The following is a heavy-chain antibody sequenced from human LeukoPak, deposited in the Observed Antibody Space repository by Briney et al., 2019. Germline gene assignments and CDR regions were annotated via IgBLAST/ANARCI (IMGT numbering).Heavy chain of an antibody. D-gene: IGHD1-26*01. CDR2: TNGDGSEN. CDR1: GFTFSSCW. J-gene: IGHJ4*02. V-gene: IGHV3-7*01. Sequence: PGASLRLSCAASGFTFSSCWMTWVRQAPGKGLEWVATTNGDGSENYYVDSVKGRFTISRDNAKNSLSLQMNSLRVEDAAVYYCVSLSSGYWGQETLVTVSS. CDR3: VSLSSGY.